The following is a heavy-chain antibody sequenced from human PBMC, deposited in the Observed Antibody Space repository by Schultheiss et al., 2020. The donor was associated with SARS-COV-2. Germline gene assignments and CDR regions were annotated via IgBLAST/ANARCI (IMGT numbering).Heavy chain of an antibody. CDR1: GGSISSGDYY. V-gene: IGHV4-30-4*07. D-gene: IGHD3-10*01. CDR3: ARVSTRGRYFDY. Sequence: SETLSLTCTVSGGSISSGDYYWSWIRQPPGKGLEWIGYIYYSGSTYYNPSLKSRVTISVDTSKNQFSLKLSSVTAADTAVYYCARVSTRGRYFDYWGQGTLVTVSS. CDR2: IYYSGST. J-gene: IGHJ4*02.